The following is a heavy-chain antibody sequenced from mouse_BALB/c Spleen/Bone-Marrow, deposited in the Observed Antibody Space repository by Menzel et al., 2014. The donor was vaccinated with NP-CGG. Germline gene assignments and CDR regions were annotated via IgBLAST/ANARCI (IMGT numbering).Heavy chain of an antibody. D-gene: IGHD4-1*01. Sequence: QVQLQQSGPELVKPGASVKMSCKASGYTFTSYYIHWVKQRPGQGLEWIGWIYPGGGSTKYNEKFKGKTTLTADKSSSTAYMLLSSLTSEDSAIYFCARKENWAYAMDYWGQGTSVTVSS. J-gene: IGHJ4*01. V-gene: IGHV1S56*01. CDR2: IYPGGGST. CDR1: GYTFTSYY. CDR3: ARKENWAYAMDY.